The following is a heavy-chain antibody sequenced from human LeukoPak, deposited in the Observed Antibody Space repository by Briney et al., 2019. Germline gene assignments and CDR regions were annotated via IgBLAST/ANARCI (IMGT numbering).Heavy chain of an antibody. D-gene: IGHD6-19*01. Sequence: GGSLRLSCEASGFTFSSNHMGWFRQAPGKGLEWVSHISGTGDTTSCADAVKGRFTISRDNSRSTLYLHMNRLRVEDTVLYYCVRDEPGSGWYNWGQGTQVTVSS. CDR2: ISGTGDTT. V-gene: IGHV3-23*01. J-gene: IGHJ4*02. CDR1: GFTFSSNH. CDR3: VRDEPGSGWYN.